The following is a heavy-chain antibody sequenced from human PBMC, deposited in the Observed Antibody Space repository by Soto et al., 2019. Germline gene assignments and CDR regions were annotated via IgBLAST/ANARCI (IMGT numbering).Heavy chain of an antibody. V-gene: IGHV3-23*01. CDR2: MSGGGGSI. CDR3: ALSPEEFQLISGGGQLDY. J-gene: IGHJ4*02. Sequence: EVQLLESGGGLAQTGGSLGLSWAASGFPFRAYAMNWFRQAPGRGLEWLSKMSGGGGSIYYAASVRGRITVSRDNPKNTRYLDLDNLRGDDTAVYYCALSPEEFQLISGGGQLDYWGQGTQVTVSS. D-gene: IGHD2-8*02. CDR1: GFPFRAYA.